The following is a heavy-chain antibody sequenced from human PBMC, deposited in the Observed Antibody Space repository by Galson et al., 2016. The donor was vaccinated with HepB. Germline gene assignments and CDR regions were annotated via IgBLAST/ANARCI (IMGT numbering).Heavy chain of an antibody. V-gene: IGHV3-23*01. CDR2: ITDYSGGT. CDR1: FSNYA. CDR3: AKGHLGGYDFTRPMNGLWFDP. D-gene: IGHD3-3*01. Sequence: FSNYALAWVRQSPGKGLEWISTITDYSGGTYYADSVKGRFTISRDNSKNTVHLQMNSLRADDAAVYFCAKGHLGGYDFTRPMNGLWFDPWGQGTPVTVSS. J-gene: IGHJ5*02.